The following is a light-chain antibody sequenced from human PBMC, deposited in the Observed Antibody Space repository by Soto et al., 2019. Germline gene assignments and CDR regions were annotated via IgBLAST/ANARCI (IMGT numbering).Light chain of an antibody. V-gene: IGKV1-8*01. Sequence: AIRMTQSPSSLSASTGDRVTITCRASQGISSYLAWYQQKPGKAPKLLIYAASTLQSGVPSRFSGSGSGTDFTLTISCLQSEYFATYYCQQYYSYPRTVGQGTKGEIK. J-gene: IGKJ1*01. CDR2: AAS. CDR1: QGISSY. CDR3: QQYYSYPRT.